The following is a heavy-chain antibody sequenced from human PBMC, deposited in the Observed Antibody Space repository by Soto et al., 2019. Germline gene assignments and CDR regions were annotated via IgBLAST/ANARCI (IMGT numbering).Heavy chain of an antibody. CDR2: INAGNGNT. Sequence: ASVKVSCKASGYTFTSYAMHWVRQAPGQRLEWMGWINAGNGNTKYSQKFQGRVTITRDTSASTAYMELSSLRYEDTAVYYCARAGGSSGYYSRYYFDYWGQGTLVTVSS. J-gene: IGHJ4*02. V-gene: IGHV1-3*01. CDR3: ARAGGSSGYYSRYYFDY. CDR1: GYTFTSYA. D-gene: IGHD3-22*01.